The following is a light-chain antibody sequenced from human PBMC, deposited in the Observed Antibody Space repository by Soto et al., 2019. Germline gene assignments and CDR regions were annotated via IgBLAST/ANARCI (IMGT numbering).Light chain of an antibody. CDR3: QQYNNWPRT. V-gene: IGKV3-15*01. Sequence: IVFTHAPDTLSLSPWERATLSGRASQSVSSNLAWYQQKPGQAPRLLIYGASTRATGIPARFSGSGSGTEFTLTISSLQSEDFAVYYCQQYNNWPRTFGQGTKVDIK. J-gene: IGKJ1*01. CDR1: QSVSSN. CDR2: GAS.